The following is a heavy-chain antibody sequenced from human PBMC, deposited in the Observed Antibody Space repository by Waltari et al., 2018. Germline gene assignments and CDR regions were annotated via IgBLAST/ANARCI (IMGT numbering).Heavy chain of an antibody. Sequence: EVQLVESGGGLAQPGGSLRLSCAASGLSFSNYWRTWVRQASGKGPEWVANIKQDGSAKYYIDSVKGRFTSARDNAKNSLYLQMNNLRVEDTAVYYCTRGGRDSSWYWRDWGQGTLVTVSS. CDR2: IKQDGSAK. V-gene: IGHV3-7*01. CDR3: TRGGRDSSWYWRD. CDR1: GLSFSNYW. J-gene: IGHJ4*02. D-gene: IGHD6-13*01.